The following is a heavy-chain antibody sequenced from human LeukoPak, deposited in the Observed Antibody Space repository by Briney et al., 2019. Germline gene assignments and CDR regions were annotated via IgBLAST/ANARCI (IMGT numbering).Heavy chain of an antibody. CDR3: ARSGSYAFDY. D-gene: IGHD1-26*01. J-gene: IGHJ4*02. Sequence: GGSLRLSCAGSGFTFSSYSMNWVRQAPGKGLEWVSYISSSSTIYYADSVKGRFTISRDNAKNSLYLQMNSLRAEDTAVYYCARSGSYAFDYWGQGTLVTVSS. CDR2: ISSSSTI. V-gene: IGHV3-48*01. CDR1: GFTFSSYS.